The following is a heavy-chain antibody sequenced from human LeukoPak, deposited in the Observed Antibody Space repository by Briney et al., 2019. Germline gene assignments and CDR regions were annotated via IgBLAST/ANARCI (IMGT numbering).Heavy chain of an antibody. V-gene: IGHV3-7*03. CDR2: IKKDGSEK. CDR1: GFTSSSYW. D-gene: IGHD6-13*01. J-gene: IGHJ4*02. CDR3: ARGLYSSTTYYFDY. Sequence: GGSLRLSCAASGFTSSSYWMSWVRQAPGKGLEWVANIKKDGSEKYYVDSVKGRFTISRDNAKNSLYLQMNSLRAEDTAVYFCARGLYSSTTYYFDYWGQGTQVTVSS.